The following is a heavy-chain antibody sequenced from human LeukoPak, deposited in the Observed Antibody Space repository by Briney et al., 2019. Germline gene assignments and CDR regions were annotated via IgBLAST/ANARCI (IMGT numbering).Heavy chain of an antibody. Sequence: PGESLMISCKASGYTLSGYYMHWVRQAPGQGLEWMGWINRNSGGTKYAQKFQGRVTMTRDTSISTAYMELSRLTSDDTAVYWCARERDSSGYSPLDPWGQGTLVTVSS. CDR3: ARERDSSGYSPLDP. D-gene: IGHD3-22*01. V-gene: IGHV1-2*02. CDR2: INRNSGGT. J-gene: IGHJ5*02. CDR1: GYTLSGYY.